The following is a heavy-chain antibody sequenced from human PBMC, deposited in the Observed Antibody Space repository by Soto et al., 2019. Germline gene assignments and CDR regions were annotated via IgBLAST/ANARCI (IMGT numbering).Heavy chain of an antibody. CDR1: GFTFSSYA. J-gene: IGHJ4*02. Sequence: GGSLRLSCAASGFTFSSYAMSWVRQAPGKGLEWVSAISGSGGSTYYAGSVKGRFTISRDNSKNTLYLQMNSLRAEDTAVYYCAKRSMVVVVPAATFDYWGQGTLVTVSS. CDR3: AKRSMVVVVPAATFDY. V-gene: IGHV3-23*01. CDR2: ISGSGGST. D-gene: IGHD2-2*01.